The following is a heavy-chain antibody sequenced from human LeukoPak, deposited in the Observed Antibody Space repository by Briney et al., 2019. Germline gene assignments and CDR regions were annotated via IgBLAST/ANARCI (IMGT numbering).Heavy chain of an antibody. CDR2: ISGDGGTT. J-gene: IGHJ3*02. V-gene: IGHV3-74*01. Sequence: GGSLRLSCSASGYTFSPYWMHWVRQAPGKGLVWVSYISGDGGTTRYADFVKGRFTISRDNAKKTLYLQLDSLGAEDTAVYYCVRDRGAPDAFDIWGQGTTVTVSS. D-gene: IGHD3-10*01. CDR3: VRDRGAPDAFDI. CDR1: GYTFSPYW.